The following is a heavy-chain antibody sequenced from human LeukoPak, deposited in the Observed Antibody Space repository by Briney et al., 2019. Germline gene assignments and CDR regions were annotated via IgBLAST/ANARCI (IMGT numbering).Heavy chain of an antibody. J-gene: IGHJ4*02. CDR3: VYRPN. D-gene: IGHD2-2*02. V-gene: IGHV3-30*04. CDR1: GFTLSSYA. Sequence: HPGRSLRLSCAASGFTLSSYAMHWVCQAPGKGLEWVAVISYDGSNKYYADSVKGRFTISRDNSKNTLYLQMNSLRAEDTAVYYCVYRPNWGQGTLVTVSS. CDR2: ISYDGSNK.